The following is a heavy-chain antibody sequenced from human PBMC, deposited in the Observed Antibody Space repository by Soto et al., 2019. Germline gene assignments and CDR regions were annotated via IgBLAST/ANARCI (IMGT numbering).Heavy chain of an antibody. Sequence: EVQLVESGGGLVKPGGSLRLSCAASGFTFSSYSMNWVRQAPGKGLEWVSSISSSSSYIYYADSVKGRFTISRDNAKNSLYLQMNSLRADDTAVYYCASFLVPAAILGAFDIWGQGTMVTVSS. CDR3: ASFLVPAAILGAFDI. CDR1: GFTFSSYS. CDR2: ISSSSSYI. D-gene: IGHD2-2*01. J-gene: IGHJ3*02. V-gene: IGHV3-21*01.